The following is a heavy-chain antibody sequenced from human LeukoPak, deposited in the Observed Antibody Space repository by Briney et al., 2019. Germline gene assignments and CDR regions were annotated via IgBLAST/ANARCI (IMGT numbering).Heavy chain of an antibody. CDR1: GFTFSSYS. Sequence: GGSLRLTCSGSGFTFSSYSVNWVRQAPGQGPEWIAYITGRSNTIYYAESVKGRFTISRDNGKNSLYLQMNNVTVEDTAVYYCASRYQGDNYGMVVWGQGTTVTVSS. J-gene: IGHJ6*02. D-gene: IGHD2-2*01. V-gene: IGHV3-48*01. CDR3: ASRYQGDNYGMVV. CDR2: ITGRSNTI.